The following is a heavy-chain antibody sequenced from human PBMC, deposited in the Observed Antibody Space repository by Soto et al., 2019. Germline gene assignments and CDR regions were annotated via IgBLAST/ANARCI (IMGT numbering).Heavy chain of an antibody. Sequence: QVQLQESGPGLVKPSETLSLTCTVSGGSISSYYWSWIRQPPGKGLEWIGYIYYSGSTNYNPSLKSRVTISVDTSKNQFSLKLSSVTAADTAVYYCARGGQQWVFGEDQPFQHWGQGTLVTVSS. D-gene: IGHD6-19*01. CDR2: IYYSGST. CDR3: ARGGQQWVFGEDQPFQH. J-gene: IGHJ1*01. V-gene: IGHV4-59*01. CDR1: GGSISSYY.